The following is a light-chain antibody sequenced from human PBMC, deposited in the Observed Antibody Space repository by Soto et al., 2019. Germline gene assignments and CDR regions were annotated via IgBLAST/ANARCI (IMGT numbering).Light chain of an antibody. J-gene: IGKJ1*01. CDR1: QSISSW. CDR3: HQYSRFPRT. Sequence: DIQMSQSPSTLSASVGDRVTITCRASQSISSWLAWYQQIPGKAPKLLIYKASSLQSGVPSRFSGSGSETEFTLTITGLQPDDFATYYCHQYSRFPRTFGQGTNVENK. CDR2: KAS. V-gene: IGKV1-5*03.